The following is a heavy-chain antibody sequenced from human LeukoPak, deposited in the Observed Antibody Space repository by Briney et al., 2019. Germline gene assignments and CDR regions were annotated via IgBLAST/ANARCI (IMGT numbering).Heavy chain of an antibody. CDR2: ISAYNGNT. V-gene: IGHV1-18*01. Sequence: ASVKVSCKASGYTFTSYGISWVRQAPGQGLEWMGWISAYNGNTNYAQKLQGRVTMTTDTSTSTAYMELRSLRSDDTAVYYCARDGRHRYYYDSSGFYGGWFDPWGQGTLVTVSS. CDR3: ARDGRHRYYYDSSGFYGGWFDP. J-gene: IGHJ5*02. CDR1: GYTFTSYG. D-gene: IGHD3-22*01.